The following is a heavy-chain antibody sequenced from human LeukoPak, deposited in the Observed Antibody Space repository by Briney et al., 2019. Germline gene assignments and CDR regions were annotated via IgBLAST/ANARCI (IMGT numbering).Heavy chain of an antibody. CDR2: ISSSSSYI. V-gene: IGHV3-21*01. CDR3: ARDDSSGYPDY. Sequence: GGSLRLSCAASGFTFSSYSMNWVRQAPGKGLEWVSSISSSSSYIHYADSVKGRFTISRDNAKNSLYLQMNSLRAEDTAVYYCARDDSSGYPDYWGQGTLVTVSS. CDR1: GFTFSSYS. D-gene: IGHD3-22*01. J-gene: IGHJ4*02.